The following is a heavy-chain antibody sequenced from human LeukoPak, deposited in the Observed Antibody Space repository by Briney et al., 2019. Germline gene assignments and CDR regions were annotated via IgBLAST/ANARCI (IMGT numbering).Heavy chain of an antibody. CDR1: GFTFRSYG. CDR2: ISYNGSNK. CDR3: AKDSAILRYFDWRFDY. V-gene: IGHV3-30*18. Sequence: GRSLRLSCAGSGFTFRSYGMHWVRQAPGKGLEWVAVISYNGSNKYYADSVKGRFTISRDNSKDTLYLQMNSLRAEDTAVYYCAKDSAILRYFDWRFDYWGQGTLVTVSS. D-gene: IGHD3-9*01. J-gene: IGHJ4*02.